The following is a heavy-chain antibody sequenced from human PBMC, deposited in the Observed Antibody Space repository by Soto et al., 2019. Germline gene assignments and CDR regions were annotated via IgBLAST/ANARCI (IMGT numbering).Heavy chain of an antibody. V-gene: IGHV1-69*12. CDR2: IIPIFGTA. CDR3: ASGGYCGGGSCYPTFDY. Sequence: QVQLVQSGAEVKKPGSSVKVSCKASGGTFSSYAISWVRQAPGQGLEWMGGIIPIFGTANYTQKFQGRVTITADESMSTAYMELSRPRSEDTAVYYCASGGYCGGGSCYPTFDYWGQGTLVTVSS. CDR1: GGTFSSYA. D-gene: IGHD2-15*01. J-gene: IGHJ4*02.